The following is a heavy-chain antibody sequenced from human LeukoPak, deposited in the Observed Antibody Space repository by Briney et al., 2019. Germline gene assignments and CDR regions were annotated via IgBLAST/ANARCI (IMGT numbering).Heavy chain of an antibody. CDR1: GFTFSSYW. D-gene: IGHD6-19*01. Sequence: GGSLRLSCSASGFTFSSYWMHWVRQAPGKGLVWVSRSNSDGSSTSYADSVKGRFTISRDNAKNSLHLQMNSLRGEDTAVYFCARGKEWDDGWAVAHPYFDYWGQGTLVTVSS. V-gene: IGHV3-74*01. CDR3: ARGKEWDDGWAVAHPYFDY. CDR2: SNSDGSST. J-gene: IGHJ4*02.